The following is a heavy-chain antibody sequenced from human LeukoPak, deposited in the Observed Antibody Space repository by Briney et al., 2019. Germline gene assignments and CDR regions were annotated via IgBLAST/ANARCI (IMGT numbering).Heavy chain of an antibody. CDR2: IKQDGSEK. CDR3: ARVVTVSNTDPAFDI. J-gene: IGHJ3*02. V-gene: IGHV3-7*01. CDR1: GFTFSSYW. D-gene: IGHD2-21*02. Sequence: GGSLRLSCAASGFTFSSYWMSWVRQAPGKGLEWVANIKQDGSEKYYVDSVKGRFTISRDNAKNSLYLQMNSLRAEDTAVYYCARVVTVSNTDPAFDIWGQGTMVTVSS.